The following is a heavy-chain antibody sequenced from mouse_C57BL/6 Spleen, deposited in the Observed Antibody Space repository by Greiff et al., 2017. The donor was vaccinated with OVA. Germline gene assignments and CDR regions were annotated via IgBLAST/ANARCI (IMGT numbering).Heavy chain of an antibody. CDR2: ISGGGGNT. J-gene: IGHJ3*01. CDR1: GFTFSSYT. Sequence: EVQRVESGGGLVKPGGSLKLSCAASGFTFSSYTMSWVRQTPEKRLEWVATISGGGGNTYYPDSVKGRFTISCDNAKNTLYLQMSSLRSEDAAWYYCARQGNCLFDYWGQGTLVTVSA. V-gene: IGHV5-9*01. D-gene: IGHD4-1*01. CDR3: ARQGNCLFDY.